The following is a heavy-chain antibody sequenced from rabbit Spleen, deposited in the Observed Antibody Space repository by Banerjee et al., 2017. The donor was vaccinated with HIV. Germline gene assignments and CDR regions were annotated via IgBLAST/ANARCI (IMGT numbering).Heavy chain of an antibody. J-gene: IGHJ6*01. CDR3: ARDSGTSFSSYGMDL. V-gene: IGHV1S40*01. Sequence: QSLEESGGDLVKPGASLTLTCTASGVSFSGNSYMCWVRQAPGKGLEWVGCIDTGSSGFTYFASWAKGRFTISKTSSTTVTLQMTSLTAADTATYFCARDSGTSFSSYGMDLWGPGTLVTVS. D-gene: IGHD8-1*01. CDR1: GVSFSGNSY. CDR2: IDTGSSGFT.